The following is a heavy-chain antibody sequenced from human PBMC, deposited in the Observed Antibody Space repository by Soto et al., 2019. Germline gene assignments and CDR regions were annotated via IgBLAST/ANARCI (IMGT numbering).Heavy chain of an antibody. Sequence: GGSLRLSCAASGFTFSIHGMHWVRQTPGKGLEWVAVISNDGNKKYYVESVEGRFSISRDNSKSIVYLQMNNVRIEDTAKYYCAKDKVPYYDFWSGQRWFDPWGQGTQVTVSS. CDR1: GFTFSIHG. D-gene: IGHD3-3*01. J-gene: IGHJ5*02. CDR2: ISNDGNKK. CDR3: AKDKVPYYDFWSGQRWFDP. V-gene: IGHV3-30*18.